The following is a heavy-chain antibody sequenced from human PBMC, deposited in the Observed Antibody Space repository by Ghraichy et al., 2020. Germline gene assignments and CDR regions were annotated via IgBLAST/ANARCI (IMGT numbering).Heavy chain of an antibody. V-gene: IGHV1-46*03. J-gene: IGHJ6*04. CDR3: ARDSIPKDLAWPDLEQNYDSSGYSVEDV. CDR1: GYTFTSYY. D-gene: IGHD3-22*01. Sequence: ASVKVSCKASGYTFTSYYMHWVRQAPGQGLEWMGIINPSGGSTSYAQKFQGRVTMTRDTSTSTVYMELSSLRSEDTAVYYCARDSIPKDLAWPDLEQNYDSSGYSVEDVWGKGTTVTVSS. CDR2: INPSGGST.